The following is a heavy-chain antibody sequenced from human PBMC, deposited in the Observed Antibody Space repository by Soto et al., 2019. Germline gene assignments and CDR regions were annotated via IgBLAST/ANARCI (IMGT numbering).Heavy chain of an antibody. CDR3: ARYRSYSSGWYNSYYYYGMDV. Sequence: GGSLRLSCAASGFTFSSYEMNWVRQAPGKGLEWVSYISSSGSTIYYADSVKGRFTISRDNAKNSLYLQMNSLRAEDTAVYYCARYRSYSSGWYNSYYYYGMDVWGQGTTVTVS. J-gene: IGHJ6*02. CDR1: GFTFSSYE. CDR2: ISSSGSTI. D-gene: IGHD6-19*01. V-gene: IGHV3-48*03.